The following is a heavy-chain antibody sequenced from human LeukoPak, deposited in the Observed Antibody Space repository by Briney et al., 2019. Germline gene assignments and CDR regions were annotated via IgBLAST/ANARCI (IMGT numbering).Heavy chain of an antibody. CDR1: GFTFGDYA. V-gene: IGHV3-49*04. J-gene: IGHJ5*02. CDR2: IRSKAYGGTT. D-gene: IGHD2-2*01. CDR3: TRGLIVVVPAAREVVWFDP. Sequence: PGGSLRLSCTASGFTFGDYAMSWVRQAPGKGLEWVGFIRSKAYGGTTEYAASVKGRFTISRDDSKSIAYLQMNSLKTEDTAVYYCTRGLIVVVPAAREVVWFDPWGQGTLVTVSS.